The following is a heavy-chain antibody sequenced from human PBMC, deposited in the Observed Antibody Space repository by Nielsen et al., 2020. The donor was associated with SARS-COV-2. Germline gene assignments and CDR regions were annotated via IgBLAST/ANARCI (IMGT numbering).Heavy chain of an antibody. CDR1: GFTFSGSA. Sequence: GESLKISCAASGFTFSGSAMHWVRQASGKGLEWVGRIRSKANSYATAYAASVKGRFTISRDDSKNTAYLQMNSLKTEDMAVYYCTRLGSSSWYWGQGTLVTVSS. CDR3: TRLGSSSWY. D-gene: IGHD6-13*01. J-gene: IGHJ4*02. CDR2: IRSKANSYAT. V-gene: IGHV3-73*01.